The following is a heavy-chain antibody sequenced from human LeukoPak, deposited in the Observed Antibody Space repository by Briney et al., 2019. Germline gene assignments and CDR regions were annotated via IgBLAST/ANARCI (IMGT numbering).Heavy chain of an antibody. CDR2: IYHSGNT. Sequence: SETLSLTCSVSGGSISSNSWWTWVRQPPGKGLEWIGEIYHSGNTNYNPSLKSRVTISVDKSNNHFSLKMNSVTAADTAVYYCARDSATTLGSYYYGLDVWGQGTTVTVSS. CDR1: GGSISSNSW. V-gene: IGHV4-4*02. J-gene: IGHJ6*02. D-gene: IGHD5-12*01. CDR3: ARDSATTLGSYYYGLDV.